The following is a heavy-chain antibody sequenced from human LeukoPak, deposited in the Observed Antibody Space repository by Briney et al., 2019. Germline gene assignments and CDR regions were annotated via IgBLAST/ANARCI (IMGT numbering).Heavy chain of an antibody. CDR2: IRFDGSDK. Sequence: GGSLRLSCAASGFTFSNHGMHWVRQAPGKGLEWVALIRFDGSDKYYADSVKGRFTISRDNAKNSLYLQMNSLRAEDTAVYYCARDVVPFDYWGQGTLVTVSS. V-gene: IGHV3-33*01. D-gene: IGHD2-15*01. J-gene: IGHJ4*02. CDR3: ARDVVPFDY. CDR1: GFTFSNHG.